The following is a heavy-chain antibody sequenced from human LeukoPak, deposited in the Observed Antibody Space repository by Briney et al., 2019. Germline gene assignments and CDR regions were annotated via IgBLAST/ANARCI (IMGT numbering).Heavy chain of an antibody. D-gene: IGHD3-22*01. CDR1: GYTFTTHS. J-gene: IGHJ1*01. V-gene: IGHV1-18*04. Sequence: GASVKVSCKASGYTFTTHSISWVRQAPGQGPEWMGWIGTYSGETRYAQSLQGRVTMTTDTSTSTAYMELRSLRSDDTAVYYCARMAPYDSSGYHKYFKNWGQGTLVTVSS. CDR2: IGTYSGET. CDR3: ARMAPYDSSGYHKYFKN.